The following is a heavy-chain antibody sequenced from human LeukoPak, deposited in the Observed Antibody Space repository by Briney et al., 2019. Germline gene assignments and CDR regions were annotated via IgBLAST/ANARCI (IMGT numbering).Heavy chain of an antibody. Sequence: PSQTLSLTCTVSGGSISSGGYYWSWIRQRPGKGLEWIGYIYYSGSTYYNPSLKSRVTISVDTSKNQFSLKLSSVTAADTAVYYCARDSSTPYNYYGSSGYYFDAFDIWGQGTMVTVSS. CDR1: GGSISSGGYY. D-gene: IGHD3-22*01. J-gene: IGHJ3*02. CDR3: ARDSSTPYNYYGSSGYYFDAFDI. CDR2: IYYSGST. V-gene: IGHV4-31*03.